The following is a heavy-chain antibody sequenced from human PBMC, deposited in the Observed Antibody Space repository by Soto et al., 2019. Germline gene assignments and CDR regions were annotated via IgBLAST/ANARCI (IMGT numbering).Heavy chain of an antibody. CDR2: ISATSSTI. CDR1: GFTFSTYS. J-gene: IGHJ4*02. V-gene: IGHV3-48*01. CDR3: ARAASWCEFDY. Sequence: GESLKISCAASGFTFSTYSMNWVRQVPGKGLEWVSYISATSSTIYYADSVKGRFTISRDNAENSLYLQMNSLRVEDTAVYYCARAASWCEFDYWGQGTLVTVSS. D-gene: IGHD6-13*01.